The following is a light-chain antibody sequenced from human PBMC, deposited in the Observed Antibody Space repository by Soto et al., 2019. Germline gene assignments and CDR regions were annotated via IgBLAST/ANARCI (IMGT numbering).Light chain of an antibody. CDR3: MQALQTPLT. Sequence: DIVMTQSPLSLPVTPGEPASISCRSSQSLLHSNGYKYLDWYLQKPGQSPQLLIYLGSTRASGVPDRFSGSGSGTDFTLKISRVEAEDVGVYYCMQALQTPLTFGPGTKVDI. V-gene: IGKV2-28*01. CDR1: QSLLHSNGYKY. CDR2: LGS. J-gene: IGKJ3*01.